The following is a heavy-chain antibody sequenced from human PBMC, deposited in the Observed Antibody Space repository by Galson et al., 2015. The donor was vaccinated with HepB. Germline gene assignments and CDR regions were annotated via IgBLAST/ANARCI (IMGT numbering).Heavy chain of an antibody. CDR2: ISSSSSYT. V-gene: IGHV3-11*03. J-gene: IGHJ6*02. Sequence: SLRLSCAASGFTFSDYYMSWIRQAPGKGLEWVSYISSSSSYTNYADSVKGRFTISRDNAKNSLYLQMNSLRAEDTAVYYCARYCSSTSCYASAYYYYGMDVWGQGTTVTVSS. CDR1: GFTFSDYY. D-gene: IGHD2-2*01. CDR3: ARYCSSTSCYASAYYYYGMDV.